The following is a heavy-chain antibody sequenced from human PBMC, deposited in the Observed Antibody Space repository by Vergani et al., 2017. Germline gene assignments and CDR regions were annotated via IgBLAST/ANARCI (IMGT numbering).Heavy chain of an antibody. D-gene: IGHD3-10*01. Sequence: QVRLQESGPGLVKPSETLSLTCSVSGGSMSGYYWSWIRQPTGKELEWIGYMYHSGSTNYNPSLETRVTISGDTSKNQFSLKLNSVTAADTALYYGGRVADFYGLGSRLLDLWGQGILVTVSS. CDR1: GGSMSGYY. J-gene: IGHJ5*02. CDR3: GRVADFYGLGSRLLDL. CDR2: MYHSGST. V-gene: IGHV4-59*01.